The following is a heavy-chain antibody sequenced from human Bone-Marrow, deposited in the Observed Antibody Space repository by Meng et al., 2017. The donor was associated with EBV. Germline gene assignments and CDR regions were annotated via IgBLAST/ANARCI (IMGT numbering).Heavy chain of an antibody. CDR2: ISSSSGDI. D-gene: IGHD3-10*01. J-gene: IGHJ4*02. V-gene: IGHV3-21*01. Sequence: EVQLVESGGXLVKPGGXLRLSCAASGFIFSTYSMNWVRQGPGKGLEWVSSISSSSGDIQYADSVKGRFTISRDNAKNSLYLQMNSLRAEDTAVYYCARPLYGSGSFRFDYWGQGTLVNVSS. CDR3: ARPLYGSGSFRFDY. CDR1: GFIFSTYS.